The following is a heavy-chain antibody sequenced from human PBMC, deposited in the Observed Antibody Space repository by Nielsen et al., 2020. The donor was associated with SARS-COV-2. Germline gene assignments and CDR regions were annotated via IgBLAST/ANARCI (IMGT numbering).Heavy chain of an antibody. Sequence: GGSLRLSCAASGFTFSSYGMHWVRQAPGKGLEWVAFIRSDESNKYYAESVKGRFTISRDNSKNTVYLQMNSLRAEDTAVHYCAKEGEDDFWGRGTLVTVSS. D-gene: IGHD3-10*01. J-gene: IGHJ2*01. CDR1: GFTFSSYG. CDR3: AKEGEDDF. V-gene: IGHV3-30*02. CDR2: IRSDESNK.